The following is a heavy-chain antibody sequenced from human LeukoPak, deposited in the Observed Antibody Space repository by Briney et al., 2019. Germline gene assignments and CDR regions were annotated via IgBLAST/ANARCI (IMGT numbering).Heavy chain of an antibody. J-gene: IGHJ6*02. CDR1: GFTFRNYY. V-gene: IGHV3-11*06. CDR2: ISGGSRYT. Sequence: GRSLRLSCAASGFTFRNYYMSWVRQAPGKGLERVSYISGGSRYTNYADSVKGRFTISRDNAKNTLYLQMNSLRAEDTAVYYCARDHSHGYYGSAPISYGMDVWGQGTTVTVSS. CDR3: ARDHSHGYYGSAPISYGMDV. D-gene: IGHD3-10*01.